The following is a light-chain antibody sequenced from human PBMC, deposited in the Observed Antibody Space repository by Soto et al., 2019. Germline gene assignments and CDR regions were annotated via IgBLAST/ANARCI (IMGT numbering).Light chain of an antibody. CDR2: GAS. CDR1: QSVSSN. V-gene: IGKV3-15*01. CDR3: QHYNNWPPWT. Sequence: EIVMTQSPATLSVSPGERTTLSCRASQSVSSNLAWYQQKLGQAPRLLIYGASTRATGISAMFSGSGSGTEFTLTISSLQSEDFAVYYCQHYNNWPPWTVGKGTKVDIK. J-gene: IGKJ1*01.